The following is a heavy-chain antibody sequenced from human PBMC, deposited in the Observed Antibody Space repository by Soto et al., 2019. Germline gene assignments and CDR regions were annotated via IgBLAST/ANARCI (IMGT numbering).Heavy chain of an antibody. CDR1: GYTFTSYD. CDR2: MNPNSGNT. J-gene: IGHJ6*02. V-gene: IGHV1-8*01. D-gene: IGHD2-8*01. CDR3: ARGQGFCTNGVCFYYYYYGMDV. Sequence: ASVKVSCKASGYTFTSYDINWVRQATGQGLEWMGWMNPNSGNTGYAQKFQGRVTMNRNTSISTAYMELSSLRSEDTAVYYCARGQGFCTNGVCFYYYYYGMDVWGQGTTVTVSS.